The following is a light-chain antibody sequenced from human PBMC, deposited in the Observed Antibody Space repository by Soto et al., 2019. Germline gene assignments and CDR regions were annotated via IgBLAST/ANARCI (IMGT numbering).Light chain of an antibody. V-gene: IGKV3-20*01. Sequence: MTQAPGTLTLFPGERATITCRASQSVTTQVAWYQQKPGQAPRFTIHGASSRATGVPDRSTGSGSGTDFTLTISRLEPEDFAVYFCQQYGCSTRTFGQGTKVDIK. J-gene: IGKJ1*01. CDR2: GAS. CDR1: QSVTTQ. CDR3: QQYGCSTRT.